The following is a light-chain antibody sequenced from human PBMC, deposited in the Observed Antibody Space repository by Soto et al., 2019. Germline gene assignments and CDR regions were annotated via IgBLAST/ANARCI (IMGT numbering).Light chain of an antibody. J-gene: IGKJ1*01. CDR1: QSISSW. Sequence: DIQMTQSPSTLSASVGDRVTITCRASQSISSWLAWYQQKPGKAPKLLMYDASSLHSGVPSTFSGSGSGTEFTRTISSLQPDDFATYYCQQYNGYPWTFGQGTKVDIK. CDR3: QQYNGYPWT. CDR2: DAS. V-gene: IGKV1-5*01.